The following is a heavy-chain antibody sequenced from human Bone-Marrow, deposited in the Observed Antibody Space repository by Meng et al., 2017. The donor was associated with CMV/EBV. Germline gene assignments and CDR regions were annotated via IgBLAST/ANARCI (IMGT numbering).Heavy chain of an antibody. CDR3: ARDQIVVVPAALYGMDV. D-gene: IGHD2-2*01. CDR2: ISGSGGST. Sequence: GGSLRLSCAASGFTFSSYAMSWVRQAPGKGLEWVSAISGSGGSTYYADSVKGRFTISRDNSKNTLYLQMNSLRAEDTAVYYCARDQIVVVPAALYGMDVWGQGTTVTVSS. J-gene: IGHJ6*02. V-gene: IGHV3-23*01. CDR1: GFTFSSYA.